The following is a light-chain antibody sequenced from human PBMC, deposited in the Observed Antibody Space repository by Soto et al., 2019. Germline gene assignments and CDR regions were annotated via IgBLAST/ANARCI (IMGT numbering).Light chain of an antibody. CDR2: GAS. CDR3: QQRSNWPSIT. V-gene: IGKV3-15*01. CDR1: QSVSSN. Sequence: EIVMTQSPATLSVSRGERATLSCRASQSVSSNLAWYQQKPGQAPRLLIYGASTRATGIPARFSGSGSGTEFTLTISRLDPEDFAVYYCQQRSNWPSITFGQGTRLEIK. J-gene: IGKJ5*01.